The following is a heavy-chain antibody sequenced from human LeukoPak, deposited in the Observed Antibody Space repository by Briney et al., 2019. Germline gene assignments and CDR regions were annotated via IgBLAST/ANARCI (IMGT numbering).Heavy chain of an antibody. V-gene: IGHV4-30-4*08. D-gene: IGHD3-22*01. CDR2: IYYSGST. Sequence: SETLSLTCTVSGDSISSYYWSWIRQPPGKGLEWIGYIYYSGSTYYNPSLKSRVTISVDTSKNQFSLKLSSVTAADTAVYYCARGSGYYWFDPWGQGTLVTVSS. CDR3: ARGSGYYWFDP. J-gene: IGHJ5*02. CDR1: GDSISSYY.